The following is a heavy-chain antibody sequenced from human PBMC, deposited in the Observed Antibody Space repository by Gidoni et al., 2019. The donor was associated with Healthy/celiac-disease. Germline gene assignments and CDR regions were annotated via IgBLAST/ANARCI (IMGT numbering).Heavy chain of an antibody. D-gene: IGHD6-19*01. V-gene: IGHV4-31*03. CDR1: GGSISSGGYY. J-gene: IGHJ4*02. CDR2: IYYSGST. Sequence: QVQLQESGPGLVKPSQTLSLTCTVAGGSISSGGYYWSWIRQHPGKGLAWIGYIYYSGSTYYNPSLKSRVTISVDTSKNQFSLKLSSVTAADTAVYYCARDNSSGWYFDYWGQGTLVTVSS. CDR3: ARDNSSGWYFDY.